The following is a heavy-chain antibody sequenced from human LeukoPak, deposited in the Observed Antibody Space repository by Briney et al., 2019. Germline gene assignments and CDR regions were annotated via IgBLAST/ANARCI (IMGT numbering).Heavy chain of an antibody. V-gene: IGHV3-23*01. CDR1: GFSFSSNS. J-gene: IGHJ4*02. Sequence: GASLRPSCVAYGFSFSSNSMSWVRQAPGKGLEWVSTLSTGAYTYYADSVKGRFTISRDDSKNTLYLQMNSLRAEDSALYYRATERGYCSCSNCYGASDYSGQGTVVTVSS. CDR3: ATERGYCSCSNCYGASDY. D-gene: IGHD2-2*01. CDR2: LSTGAYT.